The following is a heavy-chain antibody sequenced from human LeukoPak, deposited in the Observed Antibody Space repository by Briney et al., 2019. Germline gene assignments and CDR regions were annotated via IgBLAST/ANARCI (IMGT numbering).Heavy chain of an antibody. J-gene: IGHJ4*02. CDR2: ICYSGST. CDR1: GGSISSYC. D-gene: IGHD3-22*01. V-gene: IGHV4-59*01. CDR3: AGHYYESSGYDY. Sequence: SETLSLTCTVSGGSISSYCWSWLRQPPGMGLEWLGYICYSGSTNYNPSLKSRVTISIDTSKKQFSLKLNSVTAADTAVYYCAGHYYESSGYDYWGQGTLVTVSS.